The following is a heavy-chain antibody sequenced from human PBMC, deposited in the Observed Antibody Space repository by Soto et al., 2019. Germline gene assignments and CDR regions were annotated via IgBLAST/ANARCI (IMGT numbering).Heavy chain of an antibody. D-gene: IGHD2-2*01. CDR2: IHAGNGNT. V-gene: IGHV1-3*01. Sequence: GASVKVSCKASGCSFPSYTMHWVRQAPGQRLEWMGWIHAGNGNTEHSQKFQGRVTITRDTSASTAYLELGSLRSEDTAVYYRARAACSSTSCYNYYAYGMDVWGQGTAVTVSS. J-gene: IGHJ6*02. CDR1: GCSFPSYT. CDR3: ARAACSSTSCYNYYAYGMDV.